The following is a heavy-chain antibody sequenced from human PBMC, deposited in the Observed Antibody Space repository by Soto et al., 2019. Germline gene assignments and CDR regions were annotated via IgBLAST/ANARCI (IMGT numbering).Heavy chain of an antibody. J-gene: IGHJ4*02. CDR1: GGSISSSSYY. Sequence: SETLSLTCTVSGGSISSSSYYWGWIRQPPGKGLEWIGSIYYSGSTYYNPSLKSRVTISVDTSKNQFSLKLSSVTAADTAVYYCARGFIPARLDYWGQGTLVTVSS. CDR3: ARGFIPARLDY. V-gene: IGHV4-39*01. D-gene: IGHD2-15*01. CDR2: IYYSGST.